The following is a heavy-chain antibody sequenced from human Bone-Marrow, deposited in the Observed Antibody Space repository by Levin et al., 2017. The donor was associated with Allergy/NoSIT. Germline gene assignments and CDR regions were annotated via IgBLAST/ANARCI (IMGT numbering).Heavy chain of an antibody. V-gene: IGHV4-59*01. Sequence: SETLSLTCTVSGGSISSYYWSWIRQPPGKGLEWIGYIYYSGSTNYNPSLKSRFTISVDTPKNQFSLKQSSVTAADTAVYYCARDLTYYDILTGYYSLRGYYGMDVWGQGTTVTVSS. D-gene: IGHD3-9*01. CDR2: IYYSGST. CDR1: GGSISSYY. CDR3: ARDLTYYDILTGYYSLRGYYGMDV. J-gene: IGHJ6*02.